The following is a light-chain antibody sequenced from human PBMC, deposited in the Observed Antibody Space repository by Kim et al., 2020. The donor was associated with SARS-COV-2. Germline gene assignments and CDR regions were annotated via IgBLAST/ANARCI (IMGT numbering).Light chain of an antibody. V-gene: IGLV1-44*01. Sequence: GQRVTISCSGSSYNVGSNTVNWYQQHPGTAPKLLIYSNNQRPSGVPDRFSGSKSGTSASLAISGLQSEDEADYYCAAWEDSLTGPVFGTGTKVTVL. CDR2: SNN. CDR1: SYNVGSNT. CDR3: AAWEDSLTGPV. J-gene: IGLJ1*01.